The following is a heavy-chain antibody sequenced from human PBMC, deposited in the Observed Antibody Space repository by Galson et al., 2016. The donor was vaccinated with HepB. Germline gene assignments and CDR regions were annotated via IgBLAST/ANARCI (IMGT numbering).Heavy chain of an antibody. J-gene: IGHJ6*02. V-gene: IGHV3-23*01. D-gene: IGHD3-10*02. Sequence: SLRLSCAASGCSFDNYAMSWVRQAPGNGLEWVSGISYNGDTTYYADSVKGRFTISRDNSKNPLVPQMNSLRAEDTAVYYCAKDWSTTTCVQGCLDVWGQGTTVTVSS. CDR3: AKDWSTTTCVQGCLDV. CDR1: GCSFDNYA. CDR2: ISYNGDTT.